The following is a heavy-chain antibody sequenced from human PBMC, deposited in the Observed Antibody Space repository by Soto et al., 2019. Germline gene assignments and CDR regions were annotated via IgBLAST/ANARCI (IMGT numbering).Heavy chain of an antibody. CDR2: IYYSGST. D-gene: IGHD1-7*01. Sequence: PSETLSLTCTVSGGSISSYYWSWIRQPPGKGLEWIGYIYYSGSTNYNPSLKSRVTISVDTSKNQFSLKLSSVTAADTAVYYCARDVLTGTNDVLPYYYYYGMDVWGQGTTVTVSS. V-gene: IGHV4-59*01. J-gene: IGHJ6*02. CDR3: ARDVLTGTNDVLPYYYYYGMDV. CDR1: GGSISSYY.